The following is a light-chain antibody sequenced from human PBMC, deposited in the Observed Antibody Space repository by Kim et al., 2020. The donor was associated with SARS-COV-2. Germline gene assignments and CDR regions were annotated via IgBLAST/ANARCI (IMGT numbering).Light chain of an antibody. CDR1: SDNVGDQG. V-gene: IGLV10-54*04. CDR3: SAWDNRLSVWV. Sequence: QAGLTQPPSVSTDLGQTATLTCTGNSDNVGDQGAAWLQQHRGHPPKLLSYRNNNRPSGISEKFSASRSGNTASLTITGLQPEDEADYYCSAWDNRLSVWVSVGGTKL. J-gene: IGLJ3*02. CDR2: RNN.